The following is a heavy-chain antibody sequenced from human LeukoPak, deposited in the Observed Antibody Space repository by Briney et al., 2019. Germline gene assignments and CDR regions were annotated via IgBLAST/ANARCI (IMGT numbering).Heavy chain of an antibody. CDR2: INPGGDNT. CDR3: ARIRDGYNDAYDI. D-gene: IGHD5-24*01. J-gene: IGHJ3*02. CDR1: GYTFTNYY. Sequence: WASVKVSCKASGYTFTNYYIHWVRQAPGQGLEWMGLINPGGDNTNYAQNFQGRVTMTRDTSASTVYMELSSLRSEDTAIYYCARIRDGYNDAYDIWGQGTVVTVPS. V-gene: IGHV1-46*01.